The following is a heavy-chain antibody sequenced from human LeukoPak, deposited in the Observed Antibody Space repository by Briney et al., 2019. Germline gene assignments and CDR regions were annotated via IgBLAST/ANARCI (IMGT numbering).Heavy chain of an antibody. Sequence: PSETLSLTCTVSGGSISSYYWSWIRQPAGKGLEWIGRMYHSGSTYYNPSLKSRVTISVDTSKNQFSLKPSSVTAADTAVYYCARLLSPFTYYDYVWGSYRYSDAFDIWGQGTMVTASS. CDR1: GGSISSYY. D-gene: IGHD3-16*02. CDR3: ARLLSPFTYYDYVWGSYRYSDAFDI. V-gene: IGHV4-4*07. CDR2: MYHSGST. J-gene: IGHJ3*02.